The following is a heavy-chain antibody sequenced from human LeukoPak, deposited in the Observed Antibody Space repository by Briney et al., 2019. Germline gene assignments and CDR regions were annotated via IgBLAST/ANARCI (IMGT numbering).Heavy chain of an antibody. V-gene: IGHV1-69*01. J-gene: IGHJ4*02. CDR2: IIPIFGTA. CDR3: ATDYYYDSSGSYYTVDY. D-gene: IGHD3-22*01. CDR1: GGTFSSYA. Sequence: SVKVSCKASGGTFSSYAISWVRQAPGQGLEWMGGIIPIFGTANYAQKFQGRVTITADESTSTAYMELSSLRSEDTAVYYCATDYYYDSSGSYYTVDYWGQGTLVTVSS.